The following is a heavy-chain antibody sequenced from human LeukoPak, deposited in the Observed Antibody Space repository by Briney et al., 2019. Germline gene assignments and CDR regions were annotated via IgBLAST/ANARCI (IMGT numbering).Heavy chain of an antibody. Sequence: GGSLRLSCAASGFTFSNAWMSWVRQAPGKGLEWVGRIKSKTDGGTTDYAAPVKGRFTISRDDSKNTLYLQMNSLKTEDTAVYYCTTPYDFWSGEDYWGQGTLVTVSS. D-gene: IGHD3-3*01. J-gene: IGHJ4*02. CDR2: IKSKTDGGTT. V-gene: IGHV3-15*01. CDR1: GFTFSNAW. CDR3: TTPYDFWSGEDY.